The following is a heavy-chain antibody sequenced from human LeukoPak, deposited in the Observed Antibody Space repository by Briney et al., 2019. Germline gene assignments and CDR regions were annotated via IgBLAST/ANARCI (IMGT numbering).Heavy chain of an antibody. Sequence: PGGSLRLSCAASGFTFSNAWMSWVRQAPGKGLEWVGCIKSKTDGGTTDYAAPVKGRFTISRDDSKNTLYLRMNSLKTEDTAVYYCTTELPVSGIQLWSRTWVLGAFEIWGQRTMVTVSS. V-gene: IGHV3-15*01. CDR1: GFTFSNAW. CDR2: IKSKTDGGTT. CDR3: TTELPVSGIQLWSRTWVLGAFEI. J-gene: IGHJ3*02. D-gene: IGHD5-18*01.